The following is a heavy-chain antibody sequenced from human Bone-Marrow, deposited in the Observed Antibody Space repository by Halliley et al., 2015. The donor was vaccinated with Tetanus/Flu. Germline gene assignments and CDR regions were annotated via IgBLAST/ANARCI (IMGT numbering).Heavy chain of an antibody. J-gene: IGHJ6*02. Sequence: YSGSPHYNPSLHSRVAISTDTSKNQFSLKLTSVTEADTAVYFCARRPATQARLYSNYHYGLDVWGQGTAVTVSS. D-gene: IGHD3-16*01. CDR3: ARRPATQARLYSNYHYGLDV. V-gene: IGHV4-30-2*03. CDR2: YSGSP.